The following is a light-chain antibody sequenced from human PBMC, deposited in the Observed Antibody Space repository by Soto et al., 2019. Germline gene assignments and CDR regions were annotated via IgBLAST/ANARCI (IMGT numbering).Light chain of an antibody. CDR1: QSVNIY. Sequence: VLTQSPATLSLSPGERATLSCRSSQSVNIYLAWYQQKPGEAPRLLIYDASNWATGILARFSGSASGTDFTLTIRSLEPEAFAVYYCHHRNKWPYTFGQATKLEIK. CDR3: HHRNKWPYT. J-gene: IGKJ2*01. CDR2: DAS. V-gene: IGKV3-11*01.